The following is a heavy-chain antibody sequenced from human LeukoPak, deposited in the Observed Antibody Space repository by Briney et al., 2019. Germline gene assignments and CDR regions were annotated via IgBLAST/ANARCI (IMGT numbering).Heavy chain of an antibody. CDR3: ARASGSYYFDY. CDR2: ISYDGSNK. CDR1: GFTFSSYT. Sequence: GGSLRLSCAASGFTFSSYTMHWVRQAPGKGLEWVAVISYDGSNKFYADSVKGRFTISRDNSKNTLYLQMNSLRAEDTAVYYCARASGSYYFDYWGQGTLVTVSS. J-gene: IGHJ4*02. D-gene: IGHD1-26*01. V-gene: IGHV3-30*04.